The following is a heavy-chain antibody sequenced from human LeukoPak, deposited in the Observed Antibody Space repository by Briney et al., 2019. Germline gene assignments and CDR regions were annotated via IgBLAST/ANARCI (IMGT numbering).Heavy chain of an antibody. CDR3: ATRGDYSDTSGNSYDALDI. Sequence: SETLSLTCAVYGGSFSSYYWNWIRQPPGKGLEWIGDVGHSGSADYNPSLKSRVTVSADPSKTQFSLKLTSVTAADTAVYYCATRGDYSDTSGNSYDALDIWGQGTMVTVSS. J-gene: IGHJ3*02. D-gene: IGHD3-22*01. V-gene: IGHV4-34*01. CDR1: GGSFSSYY. CDR2: VGHSGSA.